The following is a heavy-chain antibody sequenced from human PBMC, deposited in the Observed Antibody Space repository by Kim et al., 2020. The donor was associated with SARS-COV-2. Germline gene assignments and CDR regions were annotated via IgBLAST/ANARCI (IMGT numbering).Heavy chain of an antibody. V-gene: IGHV4-4*02. CDR1: GGSISSSNW. CDR3: ARAAPSGYCSGASCYGMDV. D-gene: IGHD2-15*01. Sequence: SETLSLTCAVSGGSISSSNWWSWVRQPPGKNLEWIGEIYHSGTTNYNPSLKSRVTISVDKSKNQFSLKLSSVTAADTAVYYCARAAPSGYCSGASCYGMDVWGQGTTVTVSS. CDR2: IYHSGTT. J-gene: IGHJ6*02.